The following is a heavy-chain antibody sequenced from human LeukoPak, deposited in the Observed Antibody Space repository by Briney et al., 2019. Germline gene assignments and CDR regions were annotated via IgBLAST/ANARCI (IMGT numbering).Heavy chain of an antibody. CDR2: IYYSGST. J-gene: IGHJ4*02. D-gene: IGHD5-18*01. CDR3: ARVDTAMALFDY. V-gene: IGHV4-59*01. Sequence: PSETLSLTCTVSGGSISSYYWSWIRQPPGKGLEWIGYIYYSGSTNYNPSLKSRVTISVDTSKNQFSLKLSPVTAADTAVYYCARVDTAMALFDYWGQGTLVTVSS. CDR1: GGSISSYY.